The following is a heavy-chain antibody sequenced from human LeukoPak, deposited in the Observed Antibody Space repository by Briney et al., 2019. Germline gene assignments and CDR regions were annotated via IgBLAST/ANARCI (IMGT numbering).Heavy chain of an antibody. V-gene: IGHV3-30-3*01. D-gene: IGHD5-18*01. CDR2: TSYDGSNK. Sequence: PGGSLRLSCAASGFTFSSYSMHWVRQAPGKGLEWVALTSYDGSNKYYADSVKGRFTLSRDNSKNTLYLRMNSLRTEDTAMYYCAKDMGYTFGHAFDYWGQGTLVTVSS. CDR3: AKDMGYTFGHAFDY. CDR1: GFTFSSYS. J-gene: IGHJ4*02.